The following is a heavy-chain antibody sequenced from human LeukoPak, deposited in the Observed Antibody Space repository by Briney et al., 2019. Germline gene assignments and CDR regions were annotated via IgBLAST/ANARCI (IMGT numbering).Heavy chain of an antibody. CDR1: GGSISRYY. CDR3: ARAVGYYYYMDV. J-gene: IGHJ6*03. CDR2: VYDSGTT. D-gene: IGHD4-23*01. Sequence: SETLSLTCTVSGGSISRYYWSWIRQPPGKGLEWFGYVYDSGTTNYNPSLKSRVTISVDTSKNQFSLKLSSVTAADTAVYYCARAVGYYYYMDVWGKGTTVSVSS. V-gene: IGHV4-59*08.